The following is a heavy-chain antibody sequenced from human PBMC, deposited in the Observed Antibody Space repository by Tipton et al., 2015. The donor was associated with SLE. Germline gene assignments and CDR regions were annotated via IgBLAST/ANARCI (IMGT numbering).Heavy chain of an antibody. CDR1: GGSISTTSW. Sequence: TLSLTCTVSGGSISTTSWWSWVRQPPGKGLEWIGEINHGGSTNYNPSLKSRVTISVDKSKNQFSLKVTSVIAADTAVYFCAGSGTYYKYWGQGTLVTVSS. J-gene: IGHJ4*02. CDR3: AGSGTYYKY. CDR2: INHGGST. V-gene: IGHV4-4*01. D-gene: IGHD1-26*01.